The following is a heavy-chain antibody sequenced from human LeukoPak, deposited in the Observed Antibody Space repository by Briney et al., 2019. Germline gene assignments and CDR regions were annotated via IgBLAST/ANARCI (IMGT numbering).Heavy chain of an antibody. CDR3: ARLQAGAGTRWFDP. CDR1: GGSISSYY. V-gene: IGHV4-59*08. Sequence: PSESLSLTCTVSGGSISSYYWSWIRQPPGKGLEWIGYIYYSGSTNYNPSLKSRVTISVDTSKNQFSLKLSSVTAADTAVYYCARLQAGAGTRWFDPWGQGTLVTVSP. CDR2: IYYSGST. D-gene: IGHD6-13*01. J-gene: IGHJ5*02.